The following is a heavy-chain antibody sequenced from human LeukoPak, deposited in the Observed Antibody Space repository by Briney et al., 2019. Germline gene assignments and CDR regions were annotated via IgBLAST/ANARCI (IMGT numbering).Heavy chain of an antibody. D-gene: IGHD1-1*01. CDR3: VRESRPGGAMGLYHNLDY. J-gene: IGHJ4*02. Sequence: PGGSLRLSCAASGFTFSSYWMYWVRQAPGKGLEWVANIKEDGTEKNLVDSVKGRFTISRDNTKNLLFLEMNNLRGDDTAIYYCVRESRPGGAMGLYHNLDYWGQGTLVAVSS. V-gene: IGHV3-7*01. CDR1: GFTFSSYW. CDR2: IKEDGTEK.